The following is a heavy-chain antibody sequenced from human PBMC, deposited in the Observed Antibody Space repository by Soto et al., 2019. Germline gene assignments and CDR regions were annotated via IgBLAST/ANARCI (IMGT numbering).Heavy chain of an antibody. Sequence: VHLLESGGGLVQPGGSLRLSCAVSGFTFSDHAMTWVRQAPGKGLEWVSTTSNNGVRTFYADSVKGRFTVSRDRSNNTLYLQMNSLRAEDTAVYFCARPPLYSNGGYFDSWGQETLVTVSS. CDR2: TSNNGVRT. CDR3: ARPPLYSNGGYFDS. J-gene: IGHJ4*02. V-gene: IGHV3-23*01. D-gene: IGHD6-19*01. CDR1: GFTFSDHA.